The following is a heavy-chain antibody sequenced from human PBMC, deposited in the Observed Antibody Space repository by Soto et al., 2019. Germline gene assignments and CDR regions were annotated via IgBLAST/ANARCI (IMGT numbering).Heavy chain of an antibody. V-gene: IGHV5-51*01. CDR2: IYPGDSDT. J-gene: IGHJ6*02. CDR1: GYSFTSYW. CDR3: ARLAPAADYYYYGMDV. Sequence: PGESLKISCKGSGYSFTSYWIGWVRQMPGKGLEWMGIIYPGDSDTRYSPSFQGQVTISADKSISTAYLQWSSLKASDTAMYYCARLAPAADYYYYGMDVWGQGTTVTVSS.